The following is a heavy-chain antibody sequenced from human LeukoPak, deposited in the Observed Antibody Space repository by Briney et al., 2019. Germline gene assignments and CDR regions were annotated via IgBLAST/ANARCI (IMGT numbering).Heavy chain of an antibody. Sequence: GGSLRLSCAASGFTFSSYSMNWVRHAPGKGLEWVANIKQDGGEKYYVASVKGRFTISRDNAKNSLYLQMNSLRAEDTGKYYCARERYSGSGIYYSERSDSWGQGVLVTVSS. CDR3: ARERYSGSGIYYSERSDS. J-gene: IGHJ4*02. CDR1: GFTFSSYS. V-gene: IGHV3-7*03. D-gene: IGHD3-10*01. CDR2: IKQDGGEK.